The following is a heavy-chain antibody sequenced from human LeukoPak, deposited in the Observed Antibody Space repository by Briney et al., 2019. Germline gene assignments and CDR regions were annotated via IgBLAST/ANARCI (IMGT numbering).Heavy chain of an antibody. V-gene: IGHV4-34*01. CDR2: INHSGST. J-gene: IGHJ5*02. Sequence: SETLSLTCAVYGGSFSGYYWSWIRQPPGKGLEWIGEINHSGSTNYNPSLKSRVTISVDTSKNQFSLKLSSVTAADTAVYYCARDGLGHSLDPWGQGTLVTVSS. CDR1: GGSFSGYY. D-gene: IGHD2-8*01. CDR3: ARDGLGHSLDP.